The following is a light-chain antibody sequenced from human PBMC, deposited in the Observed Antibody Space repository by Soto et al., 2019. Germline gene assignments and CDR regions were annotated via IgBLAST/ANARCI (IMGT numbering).Light chain of an antibody. Sequence: QSLLTQPTSASGTPGQRVTISCSGSNSNIGSNKVNWYQQLPGTAPKLLIYTSNQRPSGVPDRFSGSKSGTSASLAISGLQSEDEADYYCATWDDSLHGYVFGTGTKVTVL. J-gene: IGLJ1*01. CDR1: NSNIGSNK. CDR2: TSN. V-gene: IGLV1-44*01. CDR3: ATWDDSLHGYV.